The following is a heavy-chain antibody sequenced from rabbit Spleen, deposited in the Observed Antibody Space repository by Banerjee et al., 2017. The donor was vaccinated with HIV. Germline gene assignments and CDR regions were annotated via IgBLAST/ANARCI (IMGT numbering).Heavy chain of an antibody. CDR3: ARDTGTSFSTYGMDL. Sequence: QSLEESGGDLVKPGASLTLTCKASGFSFSDRDVMCWVRQAPGKGLQWIACINTYTARPVYATWAKGRFTISRTSSTTVTLQMTSLTAADTATYFCARDTGTSFSTYGMDLWGQGTLVTVS. CDR2: INTYTARP. CDR1: GFSFSDRDV. D-gene: IGHD8-1*01. J-gene: IGHJ6*01. V-gene: IGHV1S40*01.